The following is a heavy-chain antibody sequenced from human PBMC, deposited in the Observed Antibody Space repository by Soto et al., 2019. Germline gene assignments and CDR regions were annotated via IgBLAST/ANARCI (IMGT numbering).Heavy chain of an antibody. CDR3: ARGKYSSSWYLGYNWFDP. V-gene: IGHV4-34*01. J-gene: IGHJ5*02. Sequence: SETLSLTCAVYGGSFSGYYWSWIRQPPGKGLEWIGEINHSGSTNYNPSLKSRVTISVDTXXXXXXXXXXXXXXXXXXXYYCARGKYSSSWYLGYNWFDPWGQGTLVTVSX. CDR2: INHSGST. CDR1: GGSFSGYY. D-gene: IGHD6-13*01.